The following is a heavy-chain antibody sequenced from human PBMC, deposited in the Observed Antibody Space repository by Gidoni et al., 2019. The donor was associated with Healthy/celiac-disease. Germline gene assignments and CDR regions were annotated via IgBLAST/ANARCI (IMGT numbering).Heavy chain of an antibody. J-gene: IGHJ6*02. V-gene: IGHV4-31*03. D-gene: IGHD4-17*01. CDR3: ARETGHDYGDYGFGYYYYGMDV. CDR1: GGSISSGGYY. Sequence: QVQLQESGPGLVKPSQTLSLTCTVSGGSISSGGYYSRWLGQHPGKGLEWIGYIYYSGSTYYNPSLKSRVTISVDTSKNQFSLKLSSVTAADTAVYYCARETGHDYGDYGFGYYYYGMDVWGQGTTVTVSS. CDR2: IYYSGST.